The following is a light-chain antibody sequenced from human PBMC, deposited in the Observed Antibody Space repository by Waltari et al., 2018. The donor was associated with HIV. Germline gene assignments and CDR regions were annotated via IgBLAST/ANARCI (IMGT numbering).Light chain of an antibody. CDR2: SSS. CDR1: QTVGSN. V-gene: IGKV3-15*01. CDR3: QQYNDWPYT. J-gene: IGKJ2*01. Sequence: EIVMTQSPATLSVSPGEGATLSCRASQTVGSNLAWYQQKPGQAPRLLIYSSSTRATGIPARFSGSGSGTEFTLAISSLQSEDFAVYYCQQYNDWPYTFGQGTNLEIK.